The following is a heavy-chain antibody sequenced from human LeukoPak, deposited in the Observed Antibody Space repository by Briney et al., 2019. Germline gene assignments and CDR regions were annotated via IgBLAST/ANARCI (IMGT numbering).Heavy chain of an antibody. J-gene: IGHJ6*03. CDR1: GYSISSGYY. D-gene: IGHD4-17*01. CDR3: AREIPDYASYYYMDV. CDR2: IYHSGST. Sequence: SETLSLTCAVSGYSISSGYYWGWIRQPPGKGLEWIGSIYHSGSTYYNPSLKSRVTISVDTSKNQFSLKPSSVTAADTAVYYCAREIPDYASYYYMDVWGKGTTVTVSS. V-gene: IGHV4-38-2*02.